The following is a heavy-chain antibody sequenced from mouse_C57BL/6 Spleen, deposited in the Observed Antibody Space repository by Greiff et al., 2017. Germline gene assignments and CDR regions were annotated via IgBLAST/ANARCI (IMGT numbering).Heavy chain of an antibody. CDR1: GFNIKDYY. D-gene: IGHD1-1*01. CDR2: IDPEGGDT. J-gene: IGHJ3*01. Sequence: EVQLQQSGAELVRPGASVKLSCTASGFNIKDYYMHWGKRRPEQGLEWIGRIDPEGGDTEYAPKFQGKATMTADTSSNTAYLQLRSLTSEDTAVYYCTLTTVGAWFGDWGQGALVTVSA. CDR3: TLTTVGAWFGD. V-gene: IGHV14-1*01.